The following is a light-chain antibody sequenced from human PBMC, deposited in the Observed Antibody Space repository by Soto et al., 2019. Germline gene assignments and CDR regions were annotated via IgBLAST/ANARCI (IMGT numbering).Light chain of an antibody. V-gene: IGKV3-20*01. CDR1: QSVSSRH. Sequence: EIVLTQSPGTLSLSPGGRATLSCRASQSVSSRHLAWYQQRPGQAPRLLVYGASSRAAAIPDRVSGSVSGTAFTLTISRLEPEDFAVYYCHQHVTSPQTFGQGTKVDIK. CDR3: HQHVTSPQT. J-gene: IGKJ1*01. CDR2: GAS.